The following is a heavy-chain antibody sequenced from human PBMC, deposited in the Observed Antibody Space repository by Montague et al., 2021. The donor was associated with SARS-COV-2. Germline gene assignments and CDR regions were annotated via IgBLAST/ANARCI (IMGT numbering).Heavy chain of an antibody. CDR3: ARSMIRGGLNWFDP. CDR1: GASISNGGYT. J-gene: IGHJ5*02. V-gene: IGHV4-30-2*01. CDR2: IYQSGTT. Sequence: TLSLTCAVSGASISNGGYTWSWIRRQPGKGLEWIGYIYQSGTTRYNPSPKSRVTMSVDKSKNQFSLQLTSVIAADTAIYFCARSMIRGGLNWFDPWGQGTLVTVSS. D-gene: IGHD3-10*01.